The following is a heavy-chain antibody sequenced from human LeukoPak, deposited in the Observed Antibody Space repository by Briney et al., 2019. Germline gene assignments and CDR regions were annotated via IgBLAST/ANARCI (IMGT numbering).Heavy chain of an antibody. CDR2: ISDDGSNK. J-gene: IGHJ4*02. V-gene: IGHV3-30*04. CDR1: GFTFRIYA. CDR3: ARDLRHSGGSTIS. D-gene: IGHD4-23*01. Sequence: PGRSLRLSCAASGFTFRIYAFHWVRQAPGKGLEWVAVISDDGSNKLYADSVKGRFTISRDNSKNKVYLQMNSLRAEDTAVYYCARDLRHSGGSTISWGQGSLVTVSS.